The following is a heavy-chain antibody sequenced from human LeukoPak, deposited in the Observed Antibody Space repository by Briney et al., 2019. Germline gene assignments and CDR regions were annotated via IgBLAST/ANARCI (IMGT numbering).Heavy chain of an antibody. CDR1: GFTFSRYP. V-gene: IGHV3-30*04. D-gene: IGHD4-17*01. CDR3: ARDALPGYGDYFDY. Sequence: PGGSLRLSCAASGFTFSRYPLQWVRQAPGKGLEWVAVISYDGKVKYYADSVKGRFSISRDDSNNALYLQMNNLRIEDTAVYYCARDALPGYGDYFDYWGQGTLVTVSS. CDR2: ISYDGKVK. J-gene: IGHJ4*02.